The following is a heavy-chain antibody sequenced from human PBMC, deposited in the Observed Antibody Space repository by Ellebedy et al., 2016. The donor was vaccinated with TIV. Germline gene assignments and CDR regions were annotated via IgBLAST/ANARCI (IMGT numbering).Heavy chain of an antibody. CDR1: GGTFSSYA. CDR2: IIPIFGTA. V-gene: IGHV1-69*13. D-gene: IGHD3-3*01. J-gene: IGHJ6*02. CDR3: ARVPSVLEWLPWPDLYYYGMDV. Sequence: SVKVSCXASGGTFSSYAISWVRQAPGQGLEWMGGIIPIFGTANYAQKFQGRVTITADESTSTAYMELSSLRSEDTAVYYCARVPSVLEWLPWPDLYYYGMDVWGQGTTVTVSS.